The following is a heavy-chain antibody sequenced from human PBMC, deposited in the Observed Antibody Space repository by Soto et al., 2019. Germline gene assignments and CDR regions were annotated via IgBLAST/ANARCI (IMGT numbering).Heavy chain of an antibody. Sequence: SETLSLTCAVSGGSITSGDYSWPWIRQPPGKGLEWIGYIYHPGITYYNPSLKSRLTISVDRSKNQFSLNLNSVTAADTAVYYCARGRSRENYVDYWGQGTLVTVSS. J-gene: IGHJ4*02. CDR2: IYHPGIT. V-gene: IGHV4-30-2*01. CDR1: GGSITSGDYS. CDR3: ARGRSRENYVDY.